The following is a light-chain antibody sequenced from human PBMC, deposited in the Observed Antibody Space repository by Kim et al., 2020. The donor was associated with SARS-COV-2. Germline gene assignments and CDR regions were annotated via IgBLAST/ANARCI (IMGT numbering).Light chain of an antibody. J-gene: IGLJ3*02. V-gene: IGLV8-61*01. Sequence: GATITLTFGLSSGSGSSSSYPSWYQQTPGQAPRTLIYSTNTRSSGVPVRFSGSILGNKAALTITGAQADDESDYYCVLYMGSGIWVFGGGTQLTVL. CDR1: SGSGSSSSY. CDR3: VLYMGSGIWV. CDR2: STN.